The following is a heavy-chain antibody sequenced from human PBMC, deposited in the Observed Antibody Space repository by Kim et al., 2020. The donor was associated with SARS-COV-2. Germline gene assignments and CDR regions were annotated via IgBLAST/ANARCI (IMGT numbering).Heavy chain of an antibody. Sequence: VKGRFTIARDNSKDTLYLQMNSLRAEDTAVYYCASVYYYDSSGYYYGMDVWGQGTTVTVSS. V-gene: IGHV3-30*01. D-gene: IGHD3-22*01. CDR3: ASVYYYDSSGYYYGMDV. J-gene: IGHJ6*02.